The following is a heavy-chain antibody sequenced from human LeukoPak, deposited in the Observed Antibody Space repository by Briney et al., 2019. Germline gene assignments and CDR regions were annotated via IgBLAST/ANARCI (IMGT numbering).Heavy chain of an antibody. Sequence: GGSLRLSCAASGFTFDDYAMHWVRQAPGKGLEWVSLISWDGGSTYYADSVKGRFTISRDNSKNSLYLQMNSLRAEDTAVYYCARSRWLQSGAPFDYWGQGTLVTVSS. CDR3: ARSRWLQSGAPFDY. CDR1: GFTFDDYA. V-gene: IGHV3-43D*03. D-gene: IGHD5-24*01. J-gene: IGHJ4*02. CDR2: ISWDGGST.